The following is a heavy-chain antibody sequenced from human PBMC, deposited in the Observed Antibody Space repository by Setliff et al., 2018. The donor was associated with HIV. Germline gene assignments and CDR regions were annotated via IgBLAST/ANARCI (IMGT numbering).Heavy chain of an antibody. CDR1: GGTFSSYA. V-gene: IGHV1-69*05. D-gene: IGHD2-15*01. J-gene: IGHJ6*02. Sequence: SVKVSCKASGGTFSSYAISWVRQAPGQGLEWMGGIIPIFGTANYARKFQGRVTITTDESTSTAYMELSSLRSEDTAVYYCAREGDCSGGSCYYYYGMDVWGQGTTVTVSS. CDR3: AREGDCSGGSCYYYYGMDV. CDR2: IIPIFGTA.